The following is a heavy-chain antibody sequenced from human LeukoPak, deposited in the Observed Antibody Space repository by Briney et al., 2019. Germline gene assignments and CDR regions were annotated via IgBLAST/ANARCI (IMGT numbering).Heavy chain of an antibody. CDR1: GGSINSGDYY. Sequence: SETLSLTCTVSGGSINSGDYYWSWIRQPAGKGLEWIGRMYTSGTTNYNPSLESRVTISIDTSKNQFSLKLSSVTAADTAVYYCARDWWSGYLDYWGQGTLVTVSS. J-gene: IGHJ4*02. CDR3: ARDWWSGYLDY. D-gene: IGHD3-3*01. CDR2: MYTSGTT. V-gene: IGHV4-61*02.